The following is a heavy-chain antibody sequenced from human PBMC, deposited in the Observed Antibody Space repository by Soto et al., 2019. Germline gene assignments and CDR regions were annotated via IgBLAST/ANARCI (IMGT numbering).Heavy chain of an antibody. D-gene: IGHD6-19*01. J-gene: IGHJ3*02. CDR2: ISGSGGSK. V-gene: IGHV3-23*01. CDR3: AKDTPVVAVAGKTDFDI. CDR1: GFTFSSYA. Sequence: GGSLRLSCAASGFTFSSYAMSWVRQAPGKGLEWVSAISGSGGSKYYADYVKGRFTISRDNSKKTLYLKMNRLRAEDTAVYYCAKDTPVVAVAGKTDFDIWGQGTMVTVS.